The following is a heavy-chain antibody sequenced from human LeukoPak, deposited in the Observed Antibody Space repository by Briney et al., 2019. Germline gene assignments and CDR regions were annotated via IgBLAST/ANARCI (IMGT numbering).Heavy chain of an antibody. CDR2: ISSSSSYI. D-gene: IGHD3-22*01. V-gene: IGHV3-21*01. Sequence: GGSLRLSCAASGFTFSSYSMNWVRQAPGKGLEWVSSISSSSSYIYYADSVKGRFTISRDNGKNSLYLQMNSLRGEDTAVYYCARDLLTDYYDSSGYPPGAFDIWGQGTMVTVSS. J-gene: IGHJ3*02. CDR3: ARDLLTDYYDSSGYPPGAFDI. CDR1: GFTFSSYS.